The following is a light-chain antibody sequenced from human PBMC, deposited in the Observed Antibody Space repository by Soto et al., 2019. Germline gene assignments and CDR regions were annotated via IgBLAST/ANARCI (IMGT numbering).Light chain of an antibody. CDR1: QGISSY. V-gene: IGKV1-9*01. CDR2: AAS. CDR3: QQANSFPLT. Sequence: IQMTQSPSTLSASVGDRVTITCRASQGISSYLAWYQQKPGKAPKLLIYAASTLQSGVPSRFSGSGSGTEFTLTISSLQPEDFATYYCQQANSFPLTFGGGTKVDI. J-gene: IGKJ4*01.